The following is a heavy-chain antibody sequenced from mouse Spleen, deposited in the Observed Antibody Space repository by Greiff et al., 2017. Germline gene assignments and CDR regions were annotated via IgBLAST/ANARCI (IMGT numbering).Heavy chain of an antibody. V-gene: IGHV3-6*01. CDR1: GYSITSGYY. CDR2: ISYDGSN. D-gene: IGHD3-1*01. Sequence: VQLKESGPGLVKPSQSLSLTCSVTGYSITSGYYWKWIRQSAGNKLEWMGYISYDGSNNYNPSLKNRISITRDTSKNQFFLKLNSVTTEDTATYYCARGGSGFDYWGQGTTLPVSS. CDR3: ARGGSGFDY. J-gene: IGHJ2*01.